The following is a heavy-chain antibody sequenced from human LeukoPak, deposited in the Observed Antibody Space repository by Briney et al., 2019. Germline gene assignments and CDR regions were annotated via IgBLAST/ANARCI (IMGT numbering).Heavy chain of an antibody. Sequence: GGSLRLSCAASGFTFSSYSMNWVREAPGKGLERVSSISSSSSYIYYADSVKGRSTISRDNAKNSLYLQMNSLRAEDTAVYYCARDSVVVTATTYYYYYYMDVWGKGTTVTVSS. V-gene: IGHV3-21*01. CDR2: ISSSSSYI. CDR1: GFTFSSYS. J-gene: IGHJ6*03. CDR3: ARDSVVVTATTYYYYYYMDV. D-gene: IGHD2-21*02.